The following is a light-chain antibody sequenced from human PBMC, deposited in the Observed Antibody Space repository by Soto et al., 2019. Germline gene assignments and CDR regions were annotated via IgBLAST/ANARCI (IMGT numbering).Light chain of an antibody. CDR1: QSVSGSY. J-gene: IGKJ4*01. CDR2: DAS. CDR3: QQCGTSPLT. Sequence: EVVLTQSPGTLSLSPGERATLSCRASQSVSGSYLAWYQQKPGQAPRLLIFDASSRATGIPDRFSGSGSGTDFTLTISRLEPEDFAVYVCQQCGTSPLTFGGGTKVEVK. V-gene: IGKV3-20*01.